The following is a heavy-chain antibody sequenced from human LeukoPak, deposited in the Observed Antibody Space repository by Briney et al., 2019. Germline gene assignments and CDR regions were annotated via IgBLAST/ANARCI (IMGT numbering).Heavy chain of an antibody. V-gene: IGHV3-21*01. Sequence: PRGSLRLSCAASGFTFSSYTMNWVRQAPVKGLEWVSSISSSSSYIYYADSLKGRITVSRDNAKNSLYLQMNSLRAEDTAVYYCARDALYASSGSYSYWGQGTLVTVSS. CDR1: GFTFSSYT. J-gene: IGHJ4*02. CDR3: ARDALYASSGSYSY. CDR2: ISSSSSYI. D-gene: IGHD3-22*01.